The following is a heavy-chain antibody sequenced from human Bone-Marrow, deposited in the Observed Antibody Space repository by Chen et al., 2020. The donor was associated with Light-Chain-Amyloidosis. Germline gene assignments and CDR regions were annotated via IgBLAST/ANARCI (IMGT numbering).Heavy chain of an antibody. D-gene: IGHD3-9*01. Sequence: EVQLVESGGGLLQRGGSPRLPCAASGFPSSSYAMGWVRQAPGKGLEWVSTISGSGGSRYYGASVEGRLTISRDNSKNALFLQMNSLRAEDTAVYYCAKDISYDDILPGYPADAFDIWGQGTMVTVSS. V-gene: IGHV3-23*04. CDR1: GFPSSSYA. J-gene: IGHJ3*02. CDR2: ISGSGGSR. CDR3: AKDISYDDILPGYPADAFDI.